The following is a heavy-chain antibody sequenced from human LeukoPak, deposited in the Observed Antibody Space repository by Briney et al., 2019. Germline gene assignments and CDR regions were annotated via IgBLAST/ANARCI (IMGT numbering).Heavy chain of an antibody. D-gene: IGHD6-25*01. J-gene: IGHJ6*02. V-gene: IGHV3-48*01. CDR2: ISSSSSTT. CDR1: GLNFGSYS. Sequence: GGSLTLSCAASGLNFGSYSMNWVPHAPGKGLEWVSYISSSSSTTYYADSLKGRFTISKDNAKNSLYLQMNSLRGEDTAVYYCARDGRRRLYGVDVWGQGTTVTVSS. CDR3: ARDGRRRLYGVDV.